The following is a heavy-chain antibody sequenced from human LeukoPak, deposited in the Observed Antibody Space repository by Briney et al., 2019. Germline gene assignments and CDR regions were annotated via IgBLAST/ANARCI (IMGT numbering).Heavy chain of an antibody. Sequence: PSETLSLTCTVFGGSISSYYWSLIRQPPGKGLEWIGYIYYSGSTNYNPSLKSRVTISVDTSKNQFSLKLSSVTAADTAVYYCARAHQATADFDYWGQGTLVTVSS. CDR3: ARAHQATADFDY. CDR2: IYYSGST. J-gene: IGHJ4*02. D-gene: IGHD1-26*01. CDR1: GGSISSYY. V-gene: IGHV4-59*01.